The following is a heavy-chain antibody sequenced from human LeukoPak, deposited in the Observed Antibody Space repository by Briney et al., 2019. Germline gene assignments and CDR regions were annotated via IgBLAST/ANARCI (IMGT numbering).Heavy chain of an antibody. CDR1: GGSISSSNW. V-gene: IGHV4-4*02. J-gene: IGHJ4*02. CDR3: ARRGLAAASPHY. Sequence: SETLSLTCAVSGGSISSSNWWSWVRQPPGKGLEWIGEIYHSGSTNYNPSLESRVTISVDTSKNQFSLKLSSVTAADTAVYYCARRGLAAASPHYWGQGTLVTVSS. D-gene: IGHD6-13*01. CDR2: IYHSGST.